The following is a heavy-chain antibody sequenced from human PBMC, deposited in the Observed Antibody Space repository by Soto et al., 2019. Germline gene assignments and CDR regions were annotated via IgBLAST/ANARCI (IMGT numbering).Heavy chain of an antibody. J-gene: IGHJ6*01. CDR1: GYNFTTYL. Sequence: PGESLKVSCKCSGYNFTTYLIVLVLQMPGKGLDWMGIIYPGESNTRYSPSFQGQVTISADKSISIAYMQWNSLKASDNALYYCASRSRQSIDNMEVWGQGTTVNVYS. CDR3: ASRSRQSIDNMEV. V-gene: IGHV5-51*01. D-gene: IGHD1-1*01. CDR2: IYPGESNT.